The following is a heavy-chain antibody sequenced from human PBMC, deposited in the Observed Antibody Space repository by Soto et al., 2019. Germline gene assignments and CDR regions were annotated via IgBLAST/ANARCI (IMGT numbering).Heavy chain of an antibody. J-gene: IGHJ4*02. Sequence: EVQLVESGGGLVKPGGSLRLSCAASGFTFSNAWMSWVRQAPGKGLEWVGRIKSKTDGGTTDYAAPVKGRFTISRDDSKNTLYLQMNSLKTEDTAVYYCTTDERYCSSISCFDWGQGTLVTVSS. D-gene: IGHD2-2*01. CDR1: GFTFSNAW. V-gene: IGHV3-15*01. CDR2: IKSKTDGGTT. CDR3: TTDERYCSSISCFD.